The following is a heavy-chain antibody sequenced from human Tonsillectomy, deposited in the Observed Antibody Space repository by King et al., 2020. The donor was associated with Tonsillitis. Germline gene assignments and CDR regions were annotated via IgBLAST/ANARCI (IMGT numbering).Heavy chain of an antibody. V-gene: IGHV5-10-1*03. CDR2: IDPSDSYT. CDR1: GYSFTTHW. Sequence: VQLVESGAELKKPGESLRISCKGSGYSFTTHWISWVRQMPGKGLEWMGRIDPSDSYTNYNPSFQGHVTISADKSITTAYLHWSSLKASDTAMYYCARQQENDFWSGSIPAHGFDHWGQGTMVTVSS. CDR3: ARQQENDFWSGSIPAHGFDH. D-gene: IGHD3-3*01. J-gene: IGHJ5*02.